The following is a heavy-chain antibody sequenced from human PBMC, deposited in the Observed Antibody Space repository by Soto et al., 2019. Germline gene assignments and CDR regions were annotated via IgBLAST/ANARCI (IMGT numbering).Heavy chain of an antibody. CDR2: IYHSGST. V-gene: IGHV4-38-2*01. J-gene: IGHJ4*02. Sequence: SETLSLTCAVSTYSISSGYYLVLIRQPPGKGLEWIGSIYHSGSTYYNPSLKSRVTISVDTSKNQFSLKLSSVNAADTAVYYCARGTVVDTVPFDYWGQGALVTVSS. CDR3: ARGTVVDTVPFDY. CDR1: TYSISSGYY. D-gene: IGHD2-8*02.